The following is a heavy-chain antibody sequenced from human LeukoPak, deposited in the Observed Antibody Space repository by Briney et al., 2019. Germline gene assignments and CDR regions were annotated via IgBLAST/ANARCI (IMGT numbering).Heavy chain of an antibody. V-gene: IGHV4-61*01. CDR3: ARAFRYSYGD. Sequence: PSETLSLTCTVSGGSVSSGSYYWSWIRQPPGKGLEWIGYIYYSGSTNYNPSLKSRVTISVDTSKNQFSLKLSSVTAADTAVYYCARAFRYSYGDWGQGTLVTVSS. D-gene: IGHD5-18*01. CDR2: IYYSGST. J-gene: IGHJ4*02. CDR1: GGSVSSGSYY.